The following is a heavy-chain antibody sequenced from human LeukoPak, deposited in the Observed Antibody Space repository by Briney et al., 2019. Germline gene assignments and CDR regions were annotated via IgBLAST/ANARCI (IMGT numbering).Heavy chain of an antibody. CDR1: GFTVSSNE. D-gene: IGHD6-19*01. J-gene: IGHJ4*02. CDR3: AKIYSTGWSSFLDY. CDR2: ISGGST. Sequence: GGSLRLSCAASGFTVSSNEMRWVRQAPGKGLEWVSSISGGSTYYADSRKGRFTISRDNSKNTLHLQMNSLRAEDTAVYYCAKIYSTGWSSFLDYWGQGTLVTVSS. V-gene: IGHV3-38-3*01.